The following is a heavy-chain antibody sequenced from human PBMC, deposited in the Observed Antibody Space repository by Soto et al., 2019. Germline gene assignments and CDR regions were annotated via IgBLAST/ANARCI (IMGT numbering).Heavy chain of an antibody. V-gene: IGHV5-51*01. D-gene: IGHD1-1*01. CDR3: ARREATLLDY. CDR1: GYSFTSYW. Sequence: PGESLKISCKGSGYSFTSYWIGWVRQMPGKGLEWMGIIYPGDSDTRYSPSFQGQVTFSADKSISTAYLQWSSLKASDTAIYYCARREATLLDYCGQGTLVIVSS. CDR2: IYPGDSDT. J-gene: IGHJ4*02.